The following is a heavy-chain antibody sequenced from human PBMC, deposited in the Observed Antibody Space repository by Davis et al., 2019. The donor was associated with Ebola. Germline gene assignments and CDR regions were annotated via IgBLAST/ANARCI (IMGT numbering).Heavy chain of an antibody. Sequence: ASAQVSCKASAYTFISYGISWVRQAPGQGLEWLGWISAYNGNTNYVQKLQGRVTMTTDTSTSTAYMELRSLRSDDTAVYYCARAGPYSSSWYAERYYYYGMDVWGQGTTVTVSS. J-gene: IGHJ6*02. D-gene: IGHD6-13*01. V-gene: IGHV1-18*04. CDR2: ISAYNGNT. CDR3: ARAGPYSSSWYAERYYYYGMDV. CDR1: AYTFISYG.